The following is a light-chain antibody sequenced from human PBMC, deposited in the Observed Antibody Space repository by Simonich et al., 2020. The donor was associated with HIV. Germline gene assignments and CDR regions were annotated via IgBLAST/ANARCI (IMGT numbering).Light chain of an antibody. V-gene: IGKV2-30*02. CDR2: KGS. J-gene: IGKJ1*01. CDR1: QSLVHSDGNTY. Sequence: VVMTQSPLSLPVTLGQPASISCRSSQSLVHSDGNTYLNWFQQRPGQSPRRLIYKGSNRDSGVPDRCSGSGSGTDFTLKISRVEAEDVGIYYCMQGTHWPPWTFGQGTKVEIK. CDR3: MQGTHWPPWT.